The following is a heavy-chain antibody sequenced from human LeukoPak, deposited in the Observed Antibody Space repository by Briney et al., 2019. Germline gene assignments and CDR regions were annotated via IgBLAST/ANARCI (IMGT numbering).Heavy chain of an antibody. J-gene: IGHJ3*02. Sequence: GASVKVSCKASGYTFTGYYMHWVRQAPGQGLEWMGWINPNSGGTNYAQKVQGRGTMTRDTSISTAYMELSRLRSDDTAVYYCARAGFGGFAFDIWGQGTMVTVSS. V-gene: IGHV1-2*02. D-gene: IGHD3-16*01. CDR3: ARAGFGGFAFDI. CDR2: INPNSGGT. CDR1: GYTFTGYY.